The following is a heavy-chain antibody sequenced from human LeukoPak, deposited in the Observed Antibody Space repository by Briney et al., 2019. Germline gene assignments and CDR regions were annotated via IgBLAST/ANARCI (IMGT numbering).Heavy chain of an antibody. J-gene: IGHJ4*02. CDR3: AKDVYGSGSDY. Sequence: GGSLRLSCAASGFTFSSYGMHWVRQAPGKGLGWVAVISYDGSNKYYADSVKGRFTISRDNSKNTLYLQMNSLRAEDTAVYYCAKDVYGSGSDYWGQGTLVTVSS. CDR1: GFTFSSYG. D-gene: IGHD3-10*01. CDR2: ISYDGSNK. V-gene: IGHV3-30*18.